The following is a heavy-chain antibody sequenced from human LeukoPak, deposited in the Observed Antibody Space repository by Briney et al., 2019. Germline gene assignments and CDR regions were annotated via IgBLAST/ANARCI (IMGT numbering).Heavy chain of an antibody. D-gene: IGHD6-19*01. Sequence: PGGSLRLSCAASGFTFSTYAMTWVRQAPGKGLEWVSAISGSGDNTYYADSVKGRFTISRDNSKNTVYLQMNSLRAEDTAVYYCAKGAAVAKPYYFDYWGQGTLVTVSS. J-gene: IGHJ4*02. V-gene: IGHV3-23*01. CDR2: ISGSGDNT. CDR3: AKGAAVAKPYYFDY. CDR1: GFTFSTYA.